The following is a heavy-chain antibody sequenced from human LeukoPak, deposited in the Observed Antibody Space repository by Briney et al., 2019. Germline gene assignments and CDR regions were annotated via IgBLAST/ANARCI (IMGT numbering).Heavy chain of an antibody. CDR3: AKAGNVIVVAQIDY. D-gene: IGHD3-22*01. CDR1: GFTFSNYA. Sequence: GGSLRLSCAASGFTFSNYAMSWVRQAPGKGLEWVSSISGSGGSTYYVDSVKGRFTISRDNSKNTLYLQMNSLRAEDTAVYYCAKAGNVIVVAQIDYWGQGTLVTVFS. V-gene: IGHV3-23*01. CDR2: ISGSGGST. J-gene: IGHJ4*02.